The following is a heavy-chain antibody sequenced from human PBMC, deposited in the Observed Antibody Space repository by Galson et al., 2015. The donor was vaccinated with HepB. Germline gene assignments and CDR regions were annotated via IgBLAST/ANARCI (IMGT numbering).Heavy chain of an antibody. Sequence: SLRLSCAASGLTFSSYAMGWVRQAPGKGLEWVSALNGGADRTHHADSVRGRCSISRNKFKKKLYLEMNSLTAEDTAIYYCAKMRSYWGEGNYIWGAFDYWGQGTLVTVSS. CDR1: GLTFSSYA. CDR2: LNGGADRT. V-gene: IGHV3-23*01. CDR3: AKMRSYWGEGNYIWGAFDY. J-gene: IGHJ4*02. D-gene: IGHD1-7*01.